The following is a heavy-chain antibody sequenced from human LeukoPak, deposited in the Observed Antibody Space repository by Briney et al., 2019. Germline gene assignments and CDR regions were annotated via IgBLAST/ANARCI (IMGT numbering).Heavy chain of an antibody. CDR1: GGSFSGYY. D-gene: IGHD2-8*01. V-gene: IGHV4-34*01. CDR3: ARHRNARIRPFDY. J-gene: IGHJ4*02. CDR2: INHSGST. Sequence: SETLSLTCAVYGGSFSGYYWSWIRQPPGKGLEWIGEINHSGSTNYTPSLKSRVTISVDTSKNQFSLKLSSVTAADTAVYYCARHRNARIRPFDYWGQGTLVTVSS.